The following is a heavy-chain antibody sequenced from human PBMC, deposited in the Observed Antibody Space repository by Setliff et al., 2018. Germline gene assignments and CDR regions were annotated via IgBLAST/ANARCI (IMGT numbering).Heavy chain of an antibody. CDR2: ISYGGNT. D-gene: IGHD6-19*01. Sequence: TSETLSLTCTVSGASISANHYWGWIRQTPGKGLEWIGSISYGGNTYYDPSLKSRVTIFADTSRNQFSLKLSSVTAADTAVYYCARQFRYPGIAVAGNCPHNSIDFRGQGALVTVSS. CDR3: ARQFRYPGIAVAGNCPHNSIDF. CDR1: GASISANHY. J-gene: IGHJ4*02. V-gene: IGHV4-39*01.